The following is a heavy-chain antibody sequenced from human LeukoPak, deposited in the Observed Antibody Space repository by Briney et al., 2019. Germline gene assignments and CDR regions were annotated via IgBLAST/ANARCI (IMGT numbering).Heavy chain of an antibody. Sequence: GGSLRLSCAASGFTFSSYSMNWVRQAPGKGLEWVSSISSSSSYIYYADSVKGRFTISRDNAKNSLYLQMNSLRAEDTAVYYCARVQDGRGYSYGLGPYYYYGMDVWGQGTTVTVSS. CDR3: ARVQDGRGYSYGLGPYYYYGMDV. CDR1: GFTFSSYS. D-gene: IGHD5-18*01. V-gene: IGHV3-21*01. CDR2: ISSSSSYI. J-gene: IGHJ6*02.